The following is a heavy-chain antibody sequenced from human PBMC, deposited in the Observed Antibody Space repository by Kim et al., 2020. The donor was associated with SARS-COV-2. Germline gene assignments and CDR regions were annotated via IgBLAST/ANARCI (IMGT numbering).Heavy chain of an antibody. CDR1: GFTFSSYS. V-gene: IGHV3-21*01. D-gene: IGHD3-22*01. CDR3: ARNPRDYYDSSGSIH. J-gene: IGHJ4*02. CDR2: ISSSSSYI. Sequence: GGSLRLSCAASGFTFSSYSMNWVRQAPGKGLEWVSSISSSSSYIYYADSVKGRFTISRDNAKNSLYLQMNSLRAEDTAVYYCARNPRDYYDSSGSIHWGQGTLVTVSS.